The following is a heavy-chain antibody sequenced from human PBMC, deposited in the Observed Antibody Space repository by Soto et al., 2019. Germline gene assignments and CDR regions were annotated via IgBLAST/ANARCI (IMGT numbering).Heavy chain of an antibody. Sequence: QVQLQESGPGLVKPSQTLSLTCTVSGGSISSGGYFWNWLRQLPGKGLEWIGYIYYSGSTYYNPSLSSRMNMSVDTSTNQFSLKLSSVTAADTAVYYCAGMYCSGGTCYSTYSYYYMDVWGKGTTVTVSS. V-gene: IGHV4-31*03. CDR3: AGMYCSGGTCYSTYSYYYMDV. CDR2: IYYSGST. J-gene: IGHJ6*03. D-gene: IGHD2-15*01. CDR1: GGSISSGGYF.